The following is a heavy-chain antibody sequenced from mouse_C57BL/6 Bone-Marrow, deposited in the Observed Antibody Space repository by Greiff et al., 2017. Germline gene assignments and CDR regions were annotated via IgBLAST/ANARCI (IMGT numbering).Heavy chain of an antibody. V-gene: IGHV5-9*01. Sequence: EVKLVESGGGLVKPGGSLKLSCAATGFTFSSYAMSWVRQTPEKRLEWVATISGGGGNTYYPDSVKGRFTISRDNAKNTLYLQMSSLRSEDTALYYCARHSLSYYYGSYAMHYWGQGTSVTVSA. CDR1: GFTFSSYA. J-gene: IGHJ4*01. CDR3: ARHSLSYYYGSYAMHY. CDR2: ISGGGGNT. D-gene: IGHD1-1*01.